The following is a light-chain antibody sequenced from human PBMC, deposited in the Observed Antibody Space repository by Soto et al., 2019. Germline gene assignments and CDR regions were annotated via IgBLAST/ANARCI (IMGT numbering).Light chain of an antibody. CDR1: QSVSSDY. CDR3: QQSASSWT. CDR2: GAS. Sequence: EIVLTQSPGTLSLSPGERATLSCRASQSVSSDYLAWYQQKPGQAPRLLIYGASSRANGIPDRFSGSGSGTEFTLTISRLEPEDFAVHYCQQSASSWTFGQGTKV. J-gene: IGKJ1*01. V-gene: IGKV3-20*01.